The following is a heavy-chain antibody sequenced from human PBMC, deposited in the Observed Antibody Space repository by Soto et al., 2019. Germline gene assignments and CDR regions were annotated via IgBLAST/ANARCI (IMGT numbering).Heavy chain of an antibody. D-gene: IGHD1-1*01. V-gene: IGHV1-18*04. CDR3: ALELLNWNDGSWFDP. Sequence: ASVKVSCKASGYTFTSYGISWVRQAPGQGLEWMGWISAYNGNTNYAQKLQGRVTMTTDTSTSTAYMELRSLRSDDTAVYYCALELLNWNDGSWFDPWGQGSLVTVSS. CDR2: ISAYNGNT. CDR1: GYTFTSYG. J-gene: IGHJ5*02.